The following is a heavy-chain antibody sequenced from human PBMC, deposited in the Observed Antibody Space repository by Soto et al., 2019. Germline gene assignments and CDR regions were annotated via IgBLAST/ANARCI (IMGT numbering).Heavy chain of an antibody. CDR2: IYPGGSDT. J-gene: IGHJ4*02. CDR1: GYSFTSYW. CDR3: ARCSSFEPCSY. D-gene: IGHD6-19*01. Sequence: DSLTISRKGSGYSFTSYWIGLVRQMPGKGLEWMGIIYPGGSDTRYSPSFQGQVTISADKSISTAYLQWSSLKASDTAMYYCARCSSFEPCSYWGQGTLVTVSS. V-gene: IGHV5-51*01.